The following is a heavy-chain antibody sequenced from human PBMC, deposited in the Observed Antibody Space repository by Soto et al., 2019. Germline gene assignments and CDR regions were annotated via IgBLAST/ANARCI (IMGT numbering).Heavy chain of an antibody. D-gene: IGHD6-19*01. Sequence: SQTLSLTCAISGDSVSRNSAAWNWIRQSPSRGLEWLGRTYYRSKWYNDYAVSVKSRITINPDTSKNQFSLQLNSVTPEDTAVYYCARAGIAVKNYYYYYGMDVWGQGTTVTVSS. V-gene: IGHV6-1*01. J-gene: IGHJ6*02. CDR1: GDSVSRNSAA. CDR3: ARAGIAVKNYYYYYGMDV. CDR2: TYYRSKWYN.